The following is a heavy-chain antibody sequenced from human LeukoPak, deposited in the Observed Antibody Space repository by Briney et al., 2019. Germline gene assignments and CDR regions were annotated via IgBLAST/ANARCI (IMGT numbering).Heavy chain of an antibody. CDR3: ARLKRQWELLDY. D-gene: IGHD1-26*01. V-gene: IGHV4-39*01. CDR1: GGSISSSSYY. CDR2: IYYSGST. J-gene: IGHJ4*02. Sequence: PSETLSLTCSVSGGSISSSSYYWGWIRQPPGKGLEWIGSIYYSGSTHYNPSLKSRVTISVDTSKDQFSLKLSSVTAADTAVYYCARLKRQWELLDYWGQGTLVTVSS.